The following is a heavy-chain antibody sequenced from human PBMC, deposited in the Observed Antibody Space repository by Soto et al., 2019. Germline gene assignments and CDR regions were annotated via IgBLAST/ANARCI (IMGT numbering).Heavy chain of an antibody. Sequence: GGSLRLSCAASGFTFSSYAMSWVRQAPGKGLEWVSAISGSGGSTYYADSVKGRFTISRDNSKNTLYLQMNSLRAEDTAVYYCAKLGAKYCSGGSRFWFDPWGQGTLVTVSS. CDR1: GFTFSSYA. D-gene: IGHD2-15*01. CDR3: AKLGAKYCSGGSRFWFDP. V-gene: IGHV3-23*01. J-gene: IGHJ5*02. CDR2: ISGSGGST.